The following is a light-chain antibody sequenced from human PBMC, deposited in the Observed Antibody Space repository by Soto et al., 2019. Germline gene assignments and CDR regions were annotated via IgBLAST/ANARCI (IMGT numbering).Light chain of an antibody. CDR1: QSVSSY. J-gene: IGKJ5*01. V-gene: IGKV3D-20*01. Sequence: ILLTKSPATLSVSPAERVPLSWGASQSVSSYLSCYQQKPGLAPRLVIYDSAIRATGVPDRFSGSGSGTNLALTISRLETEDDAMYLCQQYGNSPQITFGQGTRLEI. CDR3: QQYGNSPQIT. CDR2: DSA.